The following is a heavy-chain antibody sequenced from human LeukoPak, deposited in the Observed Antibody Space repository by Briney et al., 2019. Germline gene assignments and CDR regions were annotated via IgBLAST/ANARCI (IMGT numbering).Heavy chain of an antibody. CDR3: ARSRIISVWFDP. V-gene: IGHV5-51*01. J-gene: IGHJ5*02. Sequence: GESLKISFKGSGYSLTSYWIGLVRQTPGEGLEWMGIIYPGDSDTRYSPSFKGQVTISADKSISTAYLQWSSLKASDTTMYYCARSRIISVWFDPWGQGTLVTVSS. D-gene: IGHD5-24*01. CDR1: GYSLTSYW. CDR2: IYPGDSDT.